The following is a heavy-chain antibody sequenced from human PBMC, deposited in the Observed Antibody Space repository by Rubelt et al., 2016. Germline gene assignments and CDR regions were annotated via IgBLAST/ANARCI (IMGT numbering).Heavy chain of an antibody. Sequence: QVQLVQSGAEVKKPGASVKVSCKASGYTFTSYGISWVRQAPGQGLEWMGWISDYNGNKNYAQKHECSVTMTTDTSTSTAYMELRSLGSDDTAVYYCARDTRYSSSSNFDYWGQGTLVTVSS. CDR1: GYTFTSYG. CDR3: ARDTRYSSSSNFDY. D-gene: IGHD6-13*01. J-gene: IGHJ4*02. V-gene: IGHV1-18*01. CDR2: ISDYNGNK.